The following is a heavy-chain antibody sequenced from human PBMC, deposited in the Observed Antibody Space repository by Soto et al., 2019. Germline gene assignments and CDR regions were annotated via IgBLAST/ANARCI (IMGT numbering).Heavy chain of an antibody. CDR3: ARGRRYPWFGELNHYYFEY. CDR2: INHSGST. J-gene: IGHJ4*02. D-gene: IGHD3-10*01. CDR1: VVSFSGYY. Sequence: SETLSLTCAFYVVSFSGYYWSCIRHPPGKWLEWIGEINHSGSTNYNPSLKSRVTISVDTSKNQFSLKLSSVTAADTAVYYCARGRRYPWFGELNHYYFEYWGQGTLVTVSS. V-gene: IGHV4-34*01.